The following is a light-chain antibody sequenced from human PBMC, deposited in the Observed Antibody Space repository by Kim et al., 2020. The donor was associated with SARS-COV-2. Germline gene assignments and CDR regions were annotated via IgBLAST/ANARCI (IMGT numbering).Light chain of an antibody. J-gene: IGLJ1*01. Sequence: QSVLTQPPSVSAAPGQKVTISCSGSSSNIGNNYVSWYQQLPGTAPKLLIYDNNKRPSGIPDRFSGSRSGTSATLGITGLQTGDDADYYCGTWDTSPNTYAFGTGTKVTVL. CDR1: SSNIGNNY. V-gene: IGLV1-51*01. CDR3: GTWDTSPNTYA. CDR2: DNN.